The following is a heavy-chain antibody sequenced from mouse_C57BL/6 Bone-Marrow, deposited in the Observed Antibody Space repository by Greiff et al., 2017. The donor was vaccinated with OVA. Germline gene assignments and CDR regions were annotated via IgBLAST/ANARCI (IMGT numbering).Heavy chain of an antibody. V-gene: IGHV1-64*01. CDR1: GYTFTSYW. CDR2: IHPNSGST. CDR3: ARMRKKGSSYYYAMDY. D-gene: IGHD1-1*01. Sequence: VQLQQPGAELVKPGASVKLSCKASGYTFTSYWMHWVKQRPGHGLEWIGMIHPNSGSTNYNEKFKSKATLTVDKSSSTAYMQLSSLTSEDSAVYYCARMRKKGSSYYYAMDYWGQGTSVTVSS. J-gene: IGHJ4*01.